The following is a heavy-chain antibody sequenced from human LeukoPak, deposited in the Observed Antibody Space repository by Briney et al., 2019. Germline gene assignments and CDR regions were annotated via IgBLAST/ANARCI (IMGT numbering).Heavy chain of an antibody. CDR1: GFTFSSYS. CDR2: ISGSSSYV. J-gene: IGHJ3*02. D-gene: IGHD3-10*01. Sequence: GGSLRLSCAASGFTFSSYSMNWVRQAPGKGLEWVSSISGSSSYVYFADSMKGRFTISRDNAKNSLCLQMNSLRAEDTAVYYCARSRIGGSGTFGAFDIWGQGTMVTVSS. CDR3: ARSRIGGSGTFGAFDI. V-gene: IGHV3-21*01.